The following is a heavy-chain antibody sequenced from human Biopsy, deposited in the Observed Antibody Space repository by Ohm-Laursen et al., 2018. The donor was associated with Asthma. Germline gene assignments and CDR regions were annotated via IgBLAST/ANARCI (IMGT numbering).Heavy chain of an antibody. CDR2: ISVYNGNT. J-gene: IGHJ6*02. D-gene: IGHD3-10*01. CDR1: GYTFNSAG. CDR3: ARAVDYSHYYGIDV. Sequence: SVKVSCKPSGYTFNSAGITWVRQAPGQGLEWMGWISVYNGNTKVAQKLQDRVTMITDTSTSTAYVELRSLRSDDTAVYFCARAVDYSHYYGIDVWGQGTTVTVS. V-gene: IGHV1-18*01.